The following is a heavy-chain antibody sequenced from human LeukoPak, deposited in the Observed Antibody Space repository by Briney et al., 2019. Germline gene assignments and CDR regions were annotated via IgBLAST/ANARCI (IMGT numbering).Heavy chain of an antibody. J-gene: IGHJ4*02. V-gene: IGHV3-23*01. CDR2: ISGSGGST. Sequence: SGGSLRLSCAASGFTFSSYAMSWVRQAPGKGLEWVSAISGSGGSTYYADSVKGRFTISRDNSKNTLYLQMNSLRAEDTAVYYCAKDELNYYDSSGCSGYWGQGTLVTVSS. CDR1: GFTFSSYA. CDR3: AKDELNYYDSSGCSGY. D-gene: IGHD3-22*01.